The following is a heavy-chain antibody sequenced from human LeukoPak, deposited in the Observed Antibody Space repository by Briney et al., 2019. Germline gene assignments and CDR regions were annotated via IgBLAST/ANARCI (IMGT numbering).Heavy chain of an antibody. Sequence: PSETLSLTCTVSGGSISSSSYYWSWIRQPPGKGLEWIGYIYYSGSTSYNPSLKSRVTISVDTSKNQFSLKLRSVTAADTAVYYCARYSGSYPHDAFEIWGQGTMVTVPS. V-gene: IGHV4-61*01. CDR1: GGSISSSSYY. D-gene: IGHD1-26*01. J-gene: IGHJ3*02. CDR2: IYYSGST. CDR3: ARYSGSYPHDAFEI.